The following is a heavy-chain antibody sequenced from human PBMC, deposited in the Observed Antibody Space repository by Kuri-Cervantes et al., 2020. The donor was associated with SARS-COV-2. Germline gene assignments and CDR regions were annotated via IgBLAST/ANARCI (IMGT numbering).Heavy chain of an antibody. CDR2: IYYTGIT. CDR3: ARHVRPEITIFGVVITADYFDY. J-gene: IGHJ4*02. CDR1: GGSISSGSYY. Sequence: ESLKISCTVSGGSISSGSYYWGWIRQPPGKGLEWIGGIYYTGITYYSPSLKSRVTISVDTSKNQFSLKLSSVTAADTAVYYCARHVRPEITIFGVVITADYFDYWGQGTLVTVSS. D-gene: IGHD3-3*01. V-gene: IGHV4-39*01.